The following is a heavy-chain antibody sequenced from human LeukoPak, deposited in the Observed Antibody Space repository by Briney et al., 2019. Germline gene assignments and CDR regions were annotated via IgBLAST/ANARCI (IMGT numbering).Heavy chain of an antibody. J-gene: IGHJ4*02. D-gene: IGHD5-12*01. CDR1: GGSINSYY. CDR3: ASGMVARFDY. V-gene: IGHV4-59*08. Sequence: SETLSLTCTVSGGSINSYYWSWIRQPPGKGLDWIGYIHYRGSTNYNPSLKSRVTISIDTSKNQFSLKLTSVTAADTAVYYCASGMVARFDYWGQGTLVTVSS. CDR2: IHYRGST.